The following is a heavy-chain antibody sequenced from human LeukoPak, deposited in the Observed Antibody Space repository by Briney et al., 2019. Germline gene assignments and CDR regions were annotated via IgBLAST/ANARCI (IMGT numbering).Heavy chain of an antibody. Sequence: PSETLSLTCTVSGVSISSSNSYWGCIRHPPGKGLEWIGEINHSGSTNYNPSLTSRVTISVDTSKNQFSLKLSSVTAADTAVCYCARRGALVRRGWSYYFDYWGQGTLVTASS. V-gene: IGHV4-39*07. CDR2: INHSGST. J-gene: IGHJ4*02. CDR1: GVSISSSNSY. CDR3: ARRGALVRRGWSYYFDY. D-gene: IGHD2-15*01.